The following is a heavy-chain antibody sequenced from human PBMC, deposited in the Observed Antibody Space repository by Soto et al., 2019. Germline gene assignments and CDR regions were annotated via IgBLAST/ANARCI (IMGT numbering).Heavy chain of an antibody. CDR2: ISYDGSNK. D-gene: IGHD2-8*01. CDR3: VRRPPLLTVYPVLHS. J-gene: IGHJ4*02. Sequence: GGSLRLSCAASEFTFSKHGMHWVRQAPGKGLGWVAVISYDGSNKYYGDCVKDRFTISRDNSKNTRYPHMKSLRAEDTAVYFCVRRPPLLTVYPVLHSWGQATLVTVSS. V-gene: IGHV3-30*03. CDR1: EFTFSKHG.